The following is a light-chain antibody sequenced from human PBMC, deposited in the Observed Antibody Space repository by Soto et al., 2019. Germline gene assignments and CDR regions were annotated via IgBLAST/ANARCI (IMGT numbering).Light chain of an antibody. CDR2: EVS. J-gene: IGLJ1*01. Sequence: QSVLTQPASVSRSPGQSITISCTGTSSDVGGYNYVSWYQQHPGKAPKLVIFEVSIRPSGVSIRFSGSKSGNTASLTISGLQTEDEADYYCSSYTSRPTLFVFGSGTKVTVL. CDR1: SSDVGGYNY. CDR3: SSYTSRPTLFV. V-gene: IGLV2-14*01.